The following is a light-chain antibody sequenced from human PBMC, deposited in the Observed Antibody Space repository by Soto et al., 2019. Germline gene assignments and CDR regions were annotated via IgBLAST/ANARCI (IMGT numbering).Light chain of an antibody. CDR1: SSNIGAGYD. J-gene: IGLJ3*02. CDR3: QSYDSRLSGFWV. CDR2: GND. V-gene: IGLV1-40*01. Sequence: QSVLTQPPSVSGAPGQSVTISCTGSSSNIGAGYDVHWYQQLPGTAPKVIIYGNDNRPSGVPDRFSGSKSGTSASLAIMGLQAEDEADYFCQSYDSRLSGFWVFGGGTKLTVL.